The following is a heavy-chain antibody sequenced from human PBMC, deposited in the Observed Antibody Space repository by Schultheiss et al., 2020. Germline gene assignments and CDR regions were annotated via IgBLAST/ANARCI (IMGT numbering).Heavy chain of an antibody. CDR3: ARADYIWGSYRKIYFDY. Sequence: GSLRLSCAASGFTFSNAWMSWIRQPPGKGLEWIGEINHSGSTNYNPSLKSRVTISVDTSKNQFSLKLSSVTAADTAVYYCARADYIWGSYRKIYFDYWGQGTLVTVSS. CDR1: GFTFSNAW. D-gene: IGHD3-16*02. CDR2: INHSGST. J-gene: IGHJ4*02. V-gene: IGHV4-34*01.